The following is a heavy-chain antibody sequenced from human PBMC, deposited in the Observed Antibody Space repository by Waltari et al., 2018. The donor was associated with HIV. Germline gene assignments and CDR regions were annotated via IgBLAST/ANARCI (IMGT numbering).Heavy chain of an antibody. CDR3: ARGRFEGYILYYYYGMDV. V-gene: IGHV4-61*02. CDR2: IYSSGNT. D-gene: IGHD5-12*01. CDR1: GRSLTTGSHY. J-gene: IGHJ6*02. Sequence: QVHLQESGPGLVKPPQTLSLTSTLSGRSLTTGSHYWNWIRQPAGKGLEWIGRIYSSGNTNYNPSLKSRVTISVDTSKNQFSLKLSSVTAADTAVYYCARGRFEGYILYYYYGMDVWGQGTTVSVSS.